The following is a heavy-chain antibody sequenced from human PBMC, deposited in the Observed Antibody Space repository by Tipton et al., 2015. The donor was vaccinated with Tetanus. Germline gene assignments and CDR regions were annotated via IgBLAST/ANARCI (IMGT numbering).Heavy chain of an antibody. CDR2: IYYSGST. Sequence: TLSLTCTVSGGSVSSGSYCWSWIRQPPGKGLEWTGYIYYSGSTKYNPSLKSRVTISVDTSKNQFSLKLSSVTAADTAVYYCARADTAMGLCYFDYGGQGTLVTVSS. CDR1: GGSVSSGSYC. J-gene: IGHJ4*02. V-gene: IGHV4-61*01. CDR3: ARADTAMGLCYFDY. D-gene: IGHD5-18*01.